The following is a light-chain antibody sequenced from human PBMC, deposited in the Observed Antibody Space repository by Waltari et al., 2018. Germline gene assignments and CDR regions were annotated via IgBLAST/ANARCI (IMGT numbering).Light chain of an antibody. Sequence: SYELTQPPSVSVSPGQPASISCSGDKLGDTYACWYQQKPGQSPVVVIYQDTKRPSGIPERFSGSNSGNTATLTISETQAMDEADYYCQAWDSNSYVFGTGTKVTVL. CDR2: QDT. J-gene: IGLJ1*01. CDR3: QAWDSNSYV. CDR1: KLGDTY. V-gene: IGLV3-1*01.